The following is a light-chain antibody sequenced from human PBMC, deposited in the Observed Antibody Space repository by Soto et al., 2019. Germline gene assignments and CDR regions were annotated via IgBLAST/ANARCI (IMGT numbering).Light chain of an antibody. CDR1: QSVSSN. V-gene: IGKV3-15*01. J-gene: IGKJ5*01. CDR3: QQYNNWPSIT. CDR2: GAS. Sequence: EIVMTQSPATLSVSPGERATLSCGASQSVSSNLAWYQQKPGQAPRLLIYGASTRATGIPARFSGSGYGTEFTLTISSLQSEDFAVYYCQQYNNWPSITFGQGTRLEIK.